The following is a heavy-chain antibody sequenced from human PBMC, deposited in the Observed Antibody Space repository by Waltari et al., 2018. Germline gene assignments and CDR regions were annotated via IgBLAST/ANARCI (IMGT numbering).Heavy chain of an antibody. D-gene: IGHD6-19*01. V-gene: IGHV4-38-2*01. CDR1: GYSITSVYY. J-gene: IGHJ4*02. CDR3: TRAIGDSGWPRYFDH. CDR2: VYHSGSA. Sequence: QVQLQASGPGLVKPSETLSLTCAVSGYSITSVYYWGWIRQPPGKGLEWIGGVYHSGSAYYNPSLKSRLTISVDTSKNQFSLKLTSVTAADTAVYYCTRAIGDSGWPRYFDHWGQGTLVTASS.